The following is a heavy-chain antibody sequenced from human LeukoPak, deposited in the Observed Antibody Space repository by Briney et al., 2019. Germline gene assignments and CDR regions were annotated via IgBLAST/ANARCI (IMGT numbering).Heavy chain of an antibody. CDR2: INPNSGGT. V-gene: IGHV1-2*02. D-gene: IGHD3-9*01. CDR1: GYTFTGYY. CDR3: ARDGRYFDWLRRIDY. J-gene: IGHJ4*02. Sequence: GASVKVSCKASGYTFTGYYMHWVRQAPGQGLEWMGWINPNSGGTNYAQKLQGRVTMTTDTSTSTAYMELRSLRSDDTAVYYCARDGRYFDWLRRIDYWGQGTLVTVSS.